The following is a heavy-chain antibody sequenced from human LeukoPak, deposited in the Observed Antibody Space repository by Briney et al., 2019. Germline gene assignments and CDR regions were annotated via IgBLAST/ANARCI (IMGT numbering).Heavy chain of an antibody. V-gene: IGHV4-39*01. Sequence: SETLSLTCTVSGGSISSSSYYWGWIRQPPGKGLEWIGSIYYSGGTYYNPSLKSRVTISVDTSKNQFSLKLSSVTAADTAVYYCARVIVGATKFVDYWGQGTLVTVSS. CDR3: ARVIVGATKFVDY. J-gene: IGHJ4*02. CDR2: IYYSGGT. D-gene: IGHD1-26*01. CDR1: GGSISSSSYY.